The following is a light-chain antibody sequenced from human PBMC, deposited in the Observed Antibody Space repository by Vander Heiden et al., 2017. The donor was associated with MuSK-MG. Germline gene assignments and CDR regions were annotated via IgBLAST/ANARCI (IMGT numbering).Light chain of an antibody. CDR1: QSISSW. J-gene: IGKJ1*01. Sequence: DIQMTQSPSTLSASVGDRVTITCRASQSISSWLAWYQQKPGKAPKLLIYDASSLESGVPSRFSGSGSGTEFTLTISSLQPEDFATYYCQQYNSDYRETWTFGQGTKVEIK. V-gene: IGKV1-5*01. CDR3: QQYNSDYRETWT. CDR2: DAS.